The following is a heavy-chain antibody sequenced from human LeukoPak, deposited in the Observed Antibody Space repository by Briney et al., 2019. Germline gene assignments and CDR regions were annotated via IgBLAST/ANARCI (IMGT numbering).Heavy chain of an antibody. V-gene: IGHV3-23*01. J-gene: IGHJ4*02. Sequence: GGSLRLSCAASGFTFSSYAMSWVRQAPGKGLEWVSAISGSGGSTYYADSVKGRFTISRDNSKNTLYLQMNSLRAEDTAAYYCAKDPRGVVVPAAFYWGQGTLVTVSS. CDR3: AKDPRGVVVPAAFY. CDR1: GFTFSSYA. D-gene: IGHD2-2*01. CDR2: ISGSGGST.